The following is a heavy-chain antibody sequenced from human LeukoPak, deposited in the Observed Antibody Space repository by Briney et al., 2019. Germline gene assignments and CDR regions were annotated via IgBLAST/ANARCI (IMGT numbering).Heavy chain of an antibody. V-gene: IGHV3-33*01. Sequence: PGGSLRLSCAASGFTFSSYGMHWVRQAPGKGLEWVAVIWYDGSNKYYADSVKGRFTISRDNSKNTLYLQMNSLRAEDTAVYYCAREVSSGWYYFDYWGQGTLVTVSS. CDR2: IWYDGSNK. D-gene: IGHD6-19*01. CDR3: AREVSSGWYYFDY. J-gene: IGHJ4*02. CDR1: GFTFSSYG.